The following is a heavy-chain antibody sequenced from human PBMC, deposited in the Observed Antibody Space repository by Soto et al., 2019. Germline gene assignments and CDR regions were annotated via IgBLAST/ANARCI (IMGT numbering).Heavy chain of an antibody. Sequence: EVQLVESGGGLVQPGGSLRLSCAASGFTFNRYWMKWVRQAPGRGLEWMGNINQDGSEKHYVDSVKGRFTISRDNAKDSVYLQMNSLKAEDTAMYYCARGGYEYSKPFDYWGQGTLVTVSS. J-gene: IGHJ4*02. CDR1: GFTFNRYW. D-gene: IGHD4-4*01. CDR2: INQDGSEK. V-gene: IGHV3-7*04. CDR3: ARGGYEYSKPFDY.